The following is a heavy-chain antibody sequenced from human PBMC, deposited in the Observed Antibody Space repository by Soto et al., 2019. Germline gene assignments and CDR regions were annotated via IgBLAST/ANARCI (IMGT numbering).Heavy chain of an antibody. V-gene: IGHV3-23*01. CDR2: TRSNGEYT. CDR3: AKESMSVAVSASRVYGMDV. Sequence: HPGGSLRLSCAGSGFTFSNYAMTWVRQAPGKGLEWVSTTRSNGEYTYYADSVKGRFTVSRDNSQNALFLEVSSLRAEDTAVYYCAKESMSVAVSASRVYGMDVWGQGTTVTVSS. CDR1: GFTFSNYA. D-gene: IGHD6-6*01. J-gene: IGHJ6*02.